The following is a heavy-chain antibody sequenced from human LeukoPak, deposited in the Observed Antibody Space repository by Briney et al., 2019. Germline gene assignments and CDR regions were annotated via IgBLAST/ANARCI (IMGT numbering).Heavy chain of an antibody. Sequence: PGGSLRLSCAASGFTFSSYWMNWARQAPGKGLEWVASINHNGNVNYYVDSVKGRFTISRDNAKNTLYLQMNSLRAEDTAVYYCAKCIAVAGMGGYYYYGMDVWGQGTTVTVSS. CDR3: AKCIAVAGMGGYYYYGMDV. CDR1: GFTFSSYW. D-gene: IGHD6-19*01. CDR2: INHNGNVN. V-gene: IGHV3-7*03. J-gene: IGHJ6*02.